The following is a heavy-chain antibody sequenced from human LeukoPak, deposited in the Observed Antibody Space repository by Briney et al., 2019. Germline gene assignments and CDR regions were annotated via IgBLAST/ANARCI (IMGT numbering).Heavy chain of an antibody. CDR2: TYFGSKWHH. Sequence: SQTLSLTCAISGDSVPRNNIALNWIRQSPSRGLEWLGRTYFGSKWHHEYAISVKGRITINPDTSKNQFSLQLNSVIPEDTAIYYCARGLGWPYFDSWGQGTLVTVSS. V-gene: IGHV6-1*01. D-gene: IGHD5-24*01. J-gene: IGHJ4*02. CDR3: ARGLGWPYFDS. CDR1: GDSVPRNNIA.